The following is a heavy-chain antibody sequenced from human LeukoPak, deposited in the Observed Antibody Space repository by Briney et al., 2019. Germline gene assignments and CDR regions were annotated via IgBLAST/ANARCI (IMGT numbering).Heavy chain of an antibody. J-gene: IGHJ4*02. D-gene: IGHD3-10*01. CDR2: ISYDGSNK. CDR1: GFTFRNYG. CDR3: ATLRYGSGSYYNDY. Sequence: GRSQRLSCAASGFTFRNYGMDWVRQAPGKGLEWVAVISYDGSNKYYADSVKGRLTISRDNSRNTLYLQMNSLRPEDTAVYYCATLRYGSGSYYNDYWGQGTLVTVSS. V-gene: IGHV3-30*03.